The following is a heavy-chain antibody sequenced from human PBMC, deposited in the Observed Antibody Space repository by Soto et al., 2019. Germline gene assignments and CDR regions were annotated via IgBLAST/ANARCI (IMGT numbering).Heavy chain of an antibody. D-gene: IGHD1-26*01. CDR2: INAGNGNT. CDR3: ARDPLCSGSYFDGMDV. Sequence: QVQLVQSGAEVKKPGASVKVSCKASGYTFTSYAMHWVRQAPGQRLEWMGWINAGNGNTKYSQKFQGRVTITRDTSASTAYMELSSLRSEDTAVYYCARDPLCSGSYFDGMDVWGQGTTVTVSS. CDR1: GYTFTSYA. V-gene: IGHV1-3*01. J-gene: IGHJ6*02.